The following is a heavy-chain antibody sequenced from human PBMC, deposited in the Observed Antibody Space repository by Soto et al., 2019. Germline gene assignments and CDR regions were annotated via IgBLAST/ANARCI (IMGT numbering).Heavy chain of an antibody. V-gene: IGHV1-58*01. CDR1: GFTFTSSA. CDR2: IVVGSGNT. Sequence: GASGKVCCKASGFTFTSSAVQWVRQSRGQRLEWIGWIVVGSGNTNYAQKFQERVTITRDMSTSTAYMELSSLRSEDTAVYYCAADWGKNDYVWGSYRYTFDYWGQGTLVTVSS. CDR3: AADWGKNDYVWGSYRYTFDY. J-gene: IGHJ4*02. D-gene: IGHD3-16*02.